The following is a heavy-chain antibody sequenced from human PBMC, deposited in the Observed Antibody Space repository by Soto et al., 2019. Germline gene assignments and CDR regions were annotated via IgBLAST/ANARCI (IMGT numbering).Heavy chain of an antibody. Sequence: PSETLSLTCTVSGGSISSADYYWSWIRQPPGKGLEWIGYFHSSGATYKDPSLKSRVTISVDTSKNQISLKLDSVTAADTAVYYCASGYYSVPGFLRGEDYYYYYGMDVWGQGTTVTVSS. CDR3: ASGYYSVPGFLRGEDYYYYYGMDV. CDR1: GGSISSADYY. CDR2: FHSSGAT. J-gene: IGHJ6*02. V-gene: IGHV4-30-4*01. D-gene: IGHD3-3*01.